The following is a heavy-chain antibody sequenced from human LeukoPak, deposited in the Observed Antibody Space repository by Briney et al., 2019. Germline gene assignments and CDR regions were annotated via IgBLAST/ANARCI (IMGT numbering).Heavy chain of an antibody. V-gene: IGHV3-33*01. D-gene: IGHD6-19*01. CDR1: GFTFSSYG. J-gene: IGHJ6*02. CDR2: IWYDGSNK. CDR3: ARDSSSSGWYSEYFYYYYGMDV. Sequence: GGSLRLSCAASGFTFSSYGMHWVRQAPGKGLEWVAVIWYDGSNKYYADSVKGRFTISRDNSKNTLYLQMNSLRAEDTAVYYCARDSSSSGWYSEYFYYYYGMDVWGQGTTVTVSS.